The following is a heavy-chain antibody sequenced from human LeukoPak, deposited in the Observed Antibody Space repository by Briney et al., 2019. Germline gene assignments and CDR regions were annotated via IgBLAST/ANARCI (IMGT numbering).Heavy chain of an antibody. CDR3: ARVVVVPAASSFDY. CDR1: GYTFTSYG. D-gene: IGHD2-2*01. V-gene: IGHV1-18*04. CDR2: ISAYNGNT. Sequence: ASVKVSCKASGYTFTSYGITWVRQAPGQGLEWMGWISAYNGNTNYAQKLRGRVTLTTDTSTSTAYMELRSLGSDDTAVYYCARVVVVPAASSFDYWGQGTLVTVSS. J-gene: IGHJ4*02.